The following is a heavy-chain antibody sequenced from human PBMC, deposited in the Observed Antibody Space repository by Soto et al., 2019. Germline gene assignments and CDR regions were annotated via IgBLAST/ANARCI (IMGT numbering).Heavy chain of an antibody. CDR3: AQDLGSSWYHYNSFAP. Sequence: EVQLLESGGGLVQPGGSQRLSCAASGCTFSGYAMSWVRQAPGKGLEWVSAIGSGSPFYADSVKGRFTISRDNANSMLYLQMNSLRADDTAVYFCAQDLGSSWYHYNSFAPGGQGTLVTVSS. CDR1: GCTFSGYA. V-gene: IGHV3-23*01. CDR2: IGSGSP. D-gene: IGHD6-13*01. J-gene: IGHJ5*02.